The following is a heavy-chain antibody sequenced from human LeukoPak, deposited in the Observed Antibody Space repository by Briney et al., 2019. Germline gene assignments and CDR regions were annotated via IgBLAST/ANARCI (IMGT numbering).Heavy chain of an antibody. Sequence: PGASVKVSCTISGHTLIELSMHWVRQVPGQGLEWVGGFDPEKDEIVYAEKFQGRVTMTTDTSTSTAFMELRSLRSDDTAVYYCARDLSWGSGYDNNTYTLRWLDYWGQGTLVTVSS. CDR3: ARDLSWGSGYDNNTYTLRWLDY. D-gene: IGHD2/OR15-2a*01. CDR2: FDPEKDEI. V-gene: IGHV1-24*01. J-gene: IGHJ4*02. CDR1: GHTLIELS.